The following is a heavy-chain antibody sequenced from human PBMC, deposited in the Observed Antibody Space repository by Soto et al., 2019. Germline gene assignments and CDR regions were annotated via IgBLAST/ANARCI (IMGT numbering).Heavy chain of an antibody. J-gene: IGHJ3*02. CDR2: IYYSGRT. Sequence: PSETLSLTCAVSGYSISSGNWWGWIRQPPGKGLEWIGYIYYSGRTYYNPSLKSRVTLSVDTSKNQFSLKLSPVTAVDTAVYYCARSLTSTLYAFDIWGQGTMVTVSS. V-gene: IGHV4-28*01. CDR3: ARSLTSTLYAFDI. D-gene: IGHD3-16*01. CDR1: GYSISSGNW.